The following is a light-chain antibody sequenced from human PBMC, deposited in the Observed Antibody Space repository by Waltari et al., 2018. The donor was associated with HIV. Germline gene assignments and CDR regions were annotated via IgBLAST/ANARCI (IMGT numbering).Light chain of an antibody. J-gene: IGLJ1*01. CDR1: NSNIANNY. CDR2: DNN. Sequence: QSVLTQPPSVSAAPGQKVTISCSGSNSNIANNYVSWYQQLPGTAPKLLIYDNNKRPSGIPDRFSGSKSGTSATLGITGLQTGDEADYYCGTWDSSLSAEVFGTGTKVTVL. CDR3: GTWDSSLSAEV. V-gene: IGLV1-51*01.